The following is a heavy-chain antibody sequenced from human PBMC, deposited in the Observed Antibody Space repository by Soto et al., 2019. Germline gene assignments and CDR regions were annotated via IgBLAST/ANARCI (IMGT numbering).Heavy chain of an antibody. V-gene: IGHV4-34*01. CDR2: INHSGST. CDR1: GGSFSGYY. J-gene: IGHJ4*02. D-gene: IGHD2-15*01. Sequence: QVQLQQWGAGLLKPSETLSLTCAVYGGSFSGYYWSWIRQPPGKGLEWIGEINHSGSTNYNPSLKSRVTISVDTSKNQFSLKLSSVIAADTAVYYCARGGRDCSGGSCYTGSSVDYWGQGTLVTVSS. CDR3: ARGGRDCSGGSCYTGSSVDY.